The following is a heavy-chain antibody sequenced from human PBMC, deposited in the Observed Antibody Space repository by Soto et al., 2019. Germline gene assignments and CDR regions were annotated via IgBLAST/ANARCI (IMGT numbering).Heavy chain of an antibody. D-gene: IGHD6-13*01. V-gene: IGHV1-2*04. CDR3: ARGRGIAAAGGDY. CDR1: GYTFTGYY. CDR2: INPNSGGT. J-gene: IGHJ4*02. Sequence: ASVKVSCKASGYTFTGYYMHWVRQAPGQGLEWMGWINPNSGGTNYAQKFQGWVTMTRDTSISTAYMELSRLRSDDPAVYYCARGRGIAAAGGDYWGQGTLVTVSS.